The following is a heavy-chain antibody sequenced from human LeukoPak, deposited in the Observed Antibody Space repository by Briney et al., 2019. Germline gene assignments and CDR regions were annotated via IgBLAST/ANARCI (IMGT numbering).Heavy chain of an antibody. J-gene: IGHJ5*02. CDR3: ARIMDIVGQS. CDR2: ISAYNGNT. D-gene: IGHD2-2*03. CDR1: GYTYTRYV. V-gene: IGHV1-18*01. Sequence: GGSVKVSCKASGYTYTRYVISWVRQAPGQGLEWMGWISAYNGNTNYAQKLQGRVTMTTDTSTSTAYMELWRLRSDDTAVYYRARIMDIVGQSWGQGTLVTVSS.